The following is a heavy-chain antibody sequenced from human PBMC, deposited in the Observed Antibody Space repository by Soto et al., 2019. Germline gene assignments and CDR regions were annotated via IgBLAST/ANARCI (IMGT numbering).Heavy chain of an antibody. Sequence: AGSLRLSCAASGFTFSSYSMNWVRQAPGKGLEWVSSISSSSSYIYYADSVKGRFTISRDNAKNSLYLQMNSLRAEDTAVYYCAREGYCSSTSCYENYYYYGMDVWGQGTTVTVSS. CDR1: GFTFSSYS. CDR2: ISSSSSYI. J-gene: IGHJ6*02. V-gene: IGHV3-21*01. CDR3: AREGYCSSTSCYENYYYYGMDV. D-gene: IGHD2-2*01.